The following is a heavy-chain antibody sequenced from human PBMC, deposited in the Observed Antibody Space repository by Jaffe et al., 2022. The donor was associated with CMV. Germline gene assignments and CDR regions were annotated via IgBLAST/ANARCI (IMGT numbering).Heavy chain of an antibody. D-gene: IGHD3-22*01. CDR1: GGSISSYY. V-gene: IGHV4-59*08. CDR2: IYYSGST. CDR3: ARRSDLGGVVVMTPAAFDI. J-gene: IGHJ3*02. Sequence: QVQLQESGPGLVKPSETLSLTCTVSGGSISSYYWSWIRQPPGKGLEWIGYIYYSGSTNYNPSLKSRVTISVDTSKNQFSLKLSSVTAADTAVYYCARRSDLGGVVVMTPAAFDIWGQGTMVTVSS.